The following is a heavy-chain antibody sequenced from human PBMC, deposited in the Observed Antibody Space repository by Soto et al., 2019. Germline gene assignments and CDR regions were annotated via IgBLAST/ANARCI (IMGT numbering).Heavy chain of an antibody. Sequence: EFLKICFKCAGYSFTSYWISWVRQIPGKGLEWMGRIDPSDSYTNYSPSFQGHVTISADKSISTAYLQWSSLEASDTAMYYCARHSPLVAAAGTNYYYGMDVWGQGTTVTVSS. D-gene: IGHD6-13*01. J-gene: IGHJ6*02. CDR1: GYSFTSYW. V-gene: IGHV5-10-1*01. CDR3: ARHSPLVAAAGTNYYYGMDV. CDR2: IDPSDSYT.